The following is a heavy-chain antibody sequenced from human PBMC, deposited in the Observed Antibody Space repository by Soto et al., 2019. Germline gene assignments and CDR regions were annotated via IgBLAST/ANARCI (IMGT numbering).Heavy chain of an antibody. CDR3: ATDPTKGRYYYYGMDG. D-gene: IGHD2-8*01. CDR2: LDPEDGVT. Sequence: ALVKASCPVSGYTLTELSLNWVCQAPRNGLEWMGGLDPEDGVTIYAQKFQGRVTMTEDTSTDTAYMELSSLRSEDTAVYYCATDPTKGRYYYYGMDGWGQGTTGT. CDR1: GYTLTELS. V-gene: IGHV1-24*01. J-gene: IGHJ6*02.